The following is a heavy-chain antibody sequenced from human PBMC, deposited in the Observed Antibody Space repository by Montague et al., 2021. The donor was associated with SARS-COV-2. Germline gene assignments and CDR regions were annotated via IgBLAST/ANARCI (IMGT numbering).Heavy chain of an antibody. D-gene: IGHD2-21*01. Sequence: SLRLSCAASGFMFSRYEMNWVRQAPGKGLEWISYISSSGGGRTKHYTDXVQGRFTISRDNAKNSLYLQMNSLRVEDTAIYYCARDRDWDDWCGMDVWGQGTTVTVSS. CDR1: GFMFSRYE. CDR3: ARDRDWDDWCGMDV. V-gene: IGHV3-48*03. CDR2: ISSSGGGRTK. J-gene: IGHJ6*02.